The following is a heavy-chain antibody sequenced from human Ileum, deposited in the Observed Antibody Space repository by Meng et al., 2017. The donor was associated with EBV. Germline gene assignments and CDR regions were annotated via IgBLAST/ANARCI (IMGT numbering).Heavy chain of an antibody. CDR3: VRTLERGDY. D-gene: IGHD5-24*01. J-gene: IGHJ4*02. V-gene: IGHV1-8*01. CDR2: MNPKTGTA. CDR1: GYTFTNYD. Sequence: VVLVQSGAEVKMPGASVTFSCKASGYTFTNYDIGWGRQATGQGLEWMGWMNPKTGTAHYAQKFQGRVSMTRDTSITTAYMELSSLTSEDTAVYYCVRTLERGDYWGQGTLVTVSS.